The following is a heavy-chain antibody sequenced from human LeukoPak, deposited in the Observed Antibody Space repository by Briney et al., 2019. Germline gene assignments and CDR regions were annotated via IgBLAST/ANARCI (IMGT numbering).Heavy chain of an antibody. Sequence: SETLSLTCAVYGGSFSGYYWSWIRQPPGKGLEWIGEINHSGSTNYNPSLKSRVTISVDTSKNQFSLKLSSVTAADTAVYYCARVDDYGDYVTSFDPWGQGTLVTVSS. D-gene: IGHD4-17*01. J-gene: IGHJ5*02. CDR1: GGSFSGYY. V-gene: IGHV4-34*01. CDR2: INHSGST. CDR3: ARVDDYGDYVTSFDP.